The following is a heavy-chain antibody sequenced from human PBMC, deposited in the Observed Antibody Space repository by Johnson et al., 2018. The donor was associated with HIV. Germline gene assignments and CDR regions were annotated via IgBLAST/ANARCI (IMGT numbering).Heavy chain of an antibody. CDR1: GFSFSSYG. V-gene: IGHV3-23*04. J-gene: IGHJ3*02. Sequence: MLLVESGGGVVQPGRSLRLSCAASGFSFSSYGMHWVRQAPGKGLQWLAELSNTGLNTYYADSVRGRFTISRDNSKNMLYLQVNSLRAEDTAIYYCAKDRLAMGILDIWGRGTKVTVSS. D-gene: IGHD5-18*01. CDR3: AKDRLAMGILDI. CDR2: LSNTGLNT.